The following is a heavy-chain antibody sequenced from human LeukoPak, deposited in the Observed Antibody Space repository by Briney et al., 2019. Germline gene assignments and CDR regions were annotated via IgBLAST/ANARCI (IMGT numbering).Heavy chain of an antibody. Sequence: SGGSLRLSCAASGFAFSSYAMSWVRQAPGKGLEWVSAISGSGGSTYYADSVQGRFTISRDNAKNSLYLQMNSLRAEDTAVYYCATSRFYLESWGQGTLVTVSS. V-gene: IGHV3-23*01. CDR3: ATSRFYLES. CDR1: GFAFSSYA. J-gene: IGHJ4*02. CDR2: ISGSGGST.